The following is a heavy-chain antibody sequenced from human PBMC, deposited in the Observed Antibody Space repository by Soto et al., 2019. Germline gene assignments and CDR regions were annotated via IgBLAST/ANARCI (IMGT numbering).Heavy chain of an antibody. CDR2: ISSSSSTI. J-gene: IGHJ6*02. Sequence: GGSLRLSCAASGFTFSSYSMNWIRQAPGKGLEWVSYISSSSSTIYYADSVKGRFTISRDNAKNSLYLQMNSLRDEDTAVYYCARDIERKWELLGDYYYYGMDVWGQGTTVTVSS. D-gene: IGHD1-26*01. CDR3: ARDIERKWELLGDYYYYGMDV. V-gene: IGHV3-48*02. CDR1: GFTFSSYS.